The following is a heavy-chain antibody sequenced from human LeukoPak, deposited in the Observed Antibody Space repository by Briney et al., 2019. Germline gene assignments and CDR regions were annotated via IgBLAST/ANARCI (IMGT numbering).Heavy chain of an antibody. CDR1: GGTFSSYA. CDR3: ATSRMGYSYDPYFDY. Sequence: SVKVSCKASGGTFSSYAISWVRQAPGQGLEWMGGIIPIFGTANYAQKFQGRVTITADESTSTAYMELSSLRSEDTAVYYCATSRMGYSYDPYFDYWGQGTLVTVSS. CDR2: IIPIFGTA. V-gene: IGHV1-69*13. J-gene: IGHJ4*02. D-gene: IGHD5-18*01.